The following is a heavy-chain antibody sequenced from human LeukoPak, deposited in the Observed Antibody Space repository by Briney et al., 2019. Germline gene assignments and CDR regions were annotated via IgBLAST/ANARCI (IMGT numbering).Heavy chain of an antibody. CDR1: GFTFSSYS. CDR3: ARAQYYDILTGYSAADY. CDR2: ISSSSSYI. V-gene: IGHV3-21*01. Sequence: GGSLRLSCAASGFTFSSYSMNWVRQAPGKGLEWVSSISSSSSYIYYADSVKGRFTTSRDNAKNSLYLQMNSLRAEDTAVYYCARAQYYDILTGYSAADYWGQGTLVTVFS. J-gene: IGHJ4*02. D-gene: IGHD3-9*01.